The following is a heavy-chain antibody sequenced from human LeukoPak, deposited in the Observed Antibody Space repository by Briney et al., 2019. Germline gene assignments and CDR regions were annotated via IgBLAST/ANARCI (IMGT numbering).Heavy chain of an antibody. CDR3: ASTSYYYDSSGYYYYYYGMDV. D-gene: IGHD3-22*01. CDR1: GYSFTSYW. Sequence: GESLKISCNGSGYSFTSYWIGWVRQMPGKGLEWMGIIYPGDSDTRYSPSFQGQVTISADKSISTAYLQWSSLKASDTAIYYCASTSYYYDSSGYYYYYYGMDVWGQGTTVTVSS. J-gene: IGHJ6*02. V-gene: IGHV5-51*01. CDR2: IYPGDSDT.